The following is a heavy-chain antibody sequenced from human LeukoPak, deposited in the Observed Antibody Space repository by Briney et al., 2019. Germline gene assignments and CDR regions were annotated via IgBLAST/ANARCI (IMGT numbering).Heavy chain of an antibody. V-gene: IGHV4-31*03. CDR2: INHSGST. CDR1: GGSISSGGYY. CDR3: ARGGSSSWYWSPHNFDY. Sequence: SQTLSLTCTVSGGSISSGGYYWSWIRQHPGKGLEWIGEINHSGSTNYNPSLKSRVTISVDTSKNQFSLKLSSVTAADTAVYYCARGGSSSWYWSPHNFDYWGQGTLVTVSS. D-gene: IGHD6-13*01. J-gene: IGHJ4*02.